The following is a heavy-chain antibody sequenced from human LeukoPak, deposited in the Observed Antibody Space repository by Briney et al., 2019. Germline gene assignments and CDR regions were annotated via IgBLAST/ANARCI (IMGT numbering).Heavy chain of an antibody. CDR1: GGSISSYY. J-gene: IGHJ3*02. V-gene: IGHV4-4*07. D-gene: IGHD2-21*01. CDR3: ARLWFVTWPDAFDI. Sequence: SETLSLTCTVSGGSISSYYWSWIRQPAGKGLEWIGRIYTSGSTNYNPSLKSRFTISVDTSKNQFSLKLSSVTAADTAVYYCARLWFVTWPDAFDIWGQGTMVTVSS. CDR2: IYTSGST.